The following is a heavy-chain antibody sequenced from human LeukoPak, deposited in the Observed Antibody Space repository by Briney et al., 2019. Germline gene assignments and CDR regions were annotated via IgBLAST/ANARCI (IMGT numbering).Heavy chain of an antibody. V-gene: IGHV3-23*01. D-gene: IGHD5-12*01. CDR1: GFTFSTFA. Sequence: GGSLRLSCAASGFTFSTFAMIWVRQPPGKGLEWVSSIFPSGGEIHYADSVRGRFTISRDNSKSTLSLRMNSLRAEDTAIYYCARGPSGYHNTGGQGTLVTVSS. J-gene: IGHJ4*02. CDR3: ARGPSGYHNT. CDR2: IFPSGGEI.